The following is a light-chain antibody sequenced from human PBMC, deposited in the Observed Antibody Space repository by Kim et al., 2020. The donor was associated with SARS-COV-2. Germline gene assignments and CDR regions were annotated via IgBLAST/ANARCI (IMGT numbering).Light chain of an antibody. V-gene: IGKV1-5*03. CDR3: QQYSSYRIT. Sequence: SLGDRVTITCRASQSIGTSLAWYQQKPGKAPKILIYKASTLESGVPSRFSGSGSGTDFSLTISSLQPDDLATYYCQQYSSYRITFGQGTRLEIK. CDR1: QSIGTS. CDR2: KAS. J-gene: IGKJ5*01.